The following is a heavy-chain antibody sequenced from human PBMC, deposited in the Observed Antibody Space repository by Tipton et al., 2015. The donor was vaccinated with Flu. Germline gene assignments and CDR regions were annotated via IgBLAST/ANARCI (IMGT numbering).Heavy chain of an antibody. CDR2: IYYSGST. D-gene: IGHD6-19*01. V-gene: IGHV4-34*01. CDR1: GGSFSGHY. J-gene: IGHJ1*01. CDR3: AREEDSHGSEYFQR. Sequence: TLSLTCAVYGGSFSGHYWSWIRQSPERGLEWIGCIYYSGSTYYNPSLKSRVTISIDTSRNQFTLKLSSVTAADTAVYYCAREEDSHGSEYFQRWGQGTLVTVSS.